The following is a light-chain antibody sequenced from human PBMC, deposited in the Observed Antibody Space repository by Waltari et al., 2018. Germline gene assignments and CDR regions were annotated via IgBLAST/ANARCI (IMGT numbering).Light chain of an antibody. CDR3: AAWDDSLNGPGYV. Sequence: QSVLTQPPSASGTPGQRVTISCSGSSSNIGSNTVNWYQQLPGTAPKLLIYSNNQRPSGVPARFSGSKSGTSASLAISVLQSEDEADYYCAAWDDSLNGPGYVFGTGTKVTVL. J-gene: IGLJ1*01. CDR1: SSNIGSNT. V-gene: IGLV1-44*01. CDR2: SNN.